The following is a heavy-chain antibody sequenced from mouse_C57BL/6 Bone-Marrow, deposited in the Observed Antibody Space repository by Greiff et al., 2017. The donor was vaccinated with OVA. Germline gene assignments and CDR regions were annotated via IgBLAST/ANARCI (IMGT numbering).Heavy chain of an antibody. V-gene: IGHV1-69*01. Sequence: VQLQQPGAELVMPGASVKLSCKVSGYTFTSDWLHWVKQRPGRGLEWIGEFDPSDSYTNYNQKFKGKSTLTVDKSSSTPYLQLSNLTSADATAYYCARSTMVKTWFAYWGQGTLVTVSA. CDR3: ARSTMVKTWFAY. CDR2: FDPSDSYT. D-gene: IGHD2-2*01. CDR1: GYTFTSDW. J-gene: IGHJ3*01.